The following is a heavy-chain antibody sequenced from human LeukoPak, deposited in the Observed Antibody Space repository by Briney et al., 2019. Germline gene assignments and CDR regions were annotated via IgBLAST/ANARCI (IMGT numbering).Heavy chain of an antibody. CDR1: GGSFSGSY. D-gene: IGHD2-2*01. J-gene: IGHJ5*02. CDR2: INHSGST. V-gene: IGHV4-34*01. CDR3: ARHKRVPASKNWFDP. Sequence: PSETLSLTCAVYGGSFSGSYWSWIRQPPGKGLEWIGEINHSGSTNYNPSLKSRVTISVDTSKNQFSLKLSSVTAADTAVYYCARHKRVPASKNWFDPWGQGTLVTVSS.